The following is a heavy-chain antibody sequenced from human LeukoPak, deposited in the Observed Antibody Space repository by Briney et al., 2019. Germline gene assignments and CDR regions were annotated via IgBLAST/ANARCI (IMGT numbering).Heavy chain of an antibody. CDR2: ISSSGSTI. D-gene: IGHD3-9*01. V-gene: IGHV3-11*04. CDR3: ARDRQDYDILTGYEDY. J-gene: IGHJ4*02. CDR1: GFTFSGYA. Sequence: GGSLRLSCAASGFTFSGYAMSWIRQAPGKGLEWVSYISSSGSTIYYADSVKGRFTISRDNAKNSLYLQMNSLRAEDTAVYYCARDRQDYDILTGYEDYWGQGTLVTVSS.